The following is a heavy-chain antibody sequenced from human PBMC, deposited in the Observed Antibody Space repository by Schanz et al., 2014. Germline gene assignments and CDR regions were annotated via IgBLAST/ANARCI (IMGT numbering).Heavy chain of an antibody. Sequence: QVQLLQFGGGVVQPGRSLRLSCAASGFTFSSYAMHWVRQAPGKGLEWVALISNDGSIKYYADSVEGRFTISRDNSKNTLYLQMNSLRAEDTAVYYCARDLEGYDGGGGGFDPCGQGTLVTVSS. CDR3: ARDLEGYDGGGGGFDP. CDR1: GFTFSSYA. V-gene: IGHV3-30-3*01. D-gene: IGHD2-21*01. J-gene: IGHJ5*02. CDR2: ISNDGSIK.